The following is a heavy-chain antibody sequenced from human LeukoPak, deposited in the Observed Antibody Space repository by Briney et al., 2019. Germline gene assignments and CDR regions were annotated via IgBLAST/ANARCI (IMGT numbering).Heavy chain of an antibody. CDR3: ARACYYDSSGYYFLDY. V-gene: IGHV4-59*01. CDR2: IYYSGST. D-gene: IGHD3-22*01. Sequence: PSETLSLTCTVSGSSISSYYWSWIRQPPGKGLEWIGYIYYSGSTNYSPSLKSRLTISVDTSKNQFSLKLSSVTAADTAVYYCARACYYDSSGYYFLDYWGQGTLVTVSS. J-gene: IGHJ4*02. CDR1: GSSISSYY.